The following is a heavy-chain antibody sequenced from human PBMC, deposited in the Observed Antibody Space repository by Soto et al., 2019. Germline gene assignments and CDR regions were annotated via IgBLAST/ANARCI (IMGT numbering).Heavy chain of an antibody. D-gene: IGHD3-22*01. CDR3: ARFRSEDGIGYYVSDSDYRLNRTSDL. V-gene: IGHV4-34*01. Sequence: KGLEWIGEINHSGSTNYNPSLKSRITISVDTSKNQFSLKLSSVTAADTAVYYCARFRSEDGIGYYVSDSDYRLNRTSDL. CDR2: INHSGST. J-gene: IGHJ2*01.